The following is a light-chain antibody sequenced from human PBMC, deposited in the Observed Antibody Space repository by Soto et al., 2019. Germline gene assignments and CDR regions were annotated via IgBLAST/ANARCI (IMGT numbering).Light chain of an antibody. J-gene: IGLJ3*02. CDR1: GSYVGGYDY. CDR2: EVI. Sequence: QSALTQPPSASGSPVQSVTISCTGTGSYVGGYDYVSWYQLHPGGAPKLIIYEVIRRPSGVPDRFSGSKSGNTASLTVSGLQADDEADYFCSSYAGTTNLVFGGGTKVTVL. CDR3: SSYAGTTNLV. V-gene: IGLV2-8*01.